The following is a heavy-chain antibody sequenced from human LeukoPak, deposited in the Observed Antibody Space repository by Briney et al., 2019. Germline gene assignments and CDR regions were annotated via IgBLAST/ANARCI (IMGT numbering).Heavy chain of an antibody. J-gene: IGHJ6*02. CDR1: GFTFDDHA. Sequence: GGSLRLSCAASGFTFDDHAMHWVRQAPGKGLEWVSGISWNSGSIGYADYVKGRFTISRDNAKNTLYLQMSGLRVEDTAVYHCASDSPYYGMDVWGQGTTVTVSS. V-gene: IGHV3-9*01. CDR2: ISWNSGSI. CDR3: ASDSPYYGMDV.